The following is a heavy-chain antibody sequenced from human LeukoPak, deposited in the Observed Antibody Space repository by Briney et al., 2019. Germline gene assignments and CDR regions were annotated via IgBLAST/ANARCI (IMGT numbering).Heavy chain of an antibody. CDR3: ASGDSGGYEFDY. Sequence: ASVKVSCKASGDIFTIYDINWVRQATGQGLEWMGRVNLNSGSTAYAQTIQGRVTITRDTSINTVYMHLSSLTSEDTAVYYCASGDSGGYEFDYWGQGTLVTVSS. J-gene: IGHJ4*02. D-gene: IGHD3-22*01. V-gene: IGHV1-8*03. CDR1: GDIFTIYD. CDR2: VNLNSGST.